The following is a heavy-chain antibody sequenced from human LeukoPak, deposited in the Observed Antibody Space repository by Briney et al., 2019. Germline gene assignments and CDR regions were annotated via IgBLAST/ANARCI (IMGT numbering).Heavy chain of an antibody. J-gene: IGHJ6*02. CDR3: ARGPIYLWIYYGMDV. CDR1: GFSFGDHA. CDR2: IRSEAYGQTT. V-gene: IGHV3-49*04. Sequence: GSLRLSCTASGFSFGDHAMTWVRQAPGTGLEWVSFIRSEAYGQTTEYAASVKDRFTISRDNSKGIVYLQMNSLKTEDTAKYYCARGPIYLWIYYGMDVWGQGTTVIVSS. D-gene: IGHD3-9*01.